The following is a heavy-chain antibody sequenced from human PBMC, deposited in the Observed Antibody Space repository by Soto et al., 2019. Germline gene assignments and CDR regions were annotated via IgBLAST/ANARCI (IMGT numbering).Heavy chain of an antibody. CDR1: GFSLSTSGVG. V-gene: IGHV2-5*02. D-gene: IGHD2-15*01. J-gene: IGHJ4*02. CDR2: IYWDDDK. CDR3: AHRPSYCSGGSCYSGFDY. Sequence: QITLKESGPTLVKPTQTLALTCTFSGFSLSTSGVGVGWIRQPPGKALEWLALIYWDDDKRYSPSLKSRLTITKDTSKNQVVLTMTNMDPVDTATYYCAHRPSYCSGGSCYSGFDYWGQGTLVTVSS.